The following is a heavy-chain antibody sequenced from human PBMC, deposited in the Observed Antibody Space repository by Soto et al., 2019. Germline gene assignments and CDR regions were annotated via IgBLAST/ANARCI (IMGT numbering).Heavy chain of an antibody. CDR2: IYYSGST. Sequence: SETLSLTCTVSGGSISSSSYYWGWIRKPPGKGLEWIGSIYYSGSTYYNPSLKSRVTISVDTSKNQFSLKLSSVTAADTAVYYCATSARMTGYQSYYFDYWGQGTLVTVSS. D-gene: IGHD3-9*01. J-gene: IGHJ4*02. V-gene: IGHV4-39*01. CDR1: GGSISSSSYY. CDR3: ATSARMTGYQSYYFDY.